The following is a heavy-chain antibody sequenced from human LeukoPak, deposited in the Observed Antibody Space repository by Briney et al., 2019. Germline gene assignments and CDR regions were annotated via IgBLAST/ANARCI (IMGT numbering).Heavy chain of an antibody. Sequence: SETLSLTCTVSGGSISSYYWSWIRQPPGKGLEWIGYIYYTGSTYYNPSLKSRVTISVDTSKNQFSLKLSSVTAADTAVYYCARVIVVVVTWAFDIWGQGTMVTVSS. CDR2: IYYTGST. CDR1: GGSISSYY. V-gene: IGHV4-59*12. J-gene: IGHJ3*02. D-gene: IGHD2-15*01. CDR3: ARVIVVVVTWAFDI.